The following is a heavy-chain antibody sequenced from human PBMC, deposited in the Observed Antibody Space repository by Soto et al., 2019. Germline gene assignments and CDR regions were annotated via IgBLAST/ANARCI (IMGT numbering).Heavy chain of an antibody. CDR1: GGTFSSYA. D-gene: IGHD2-15*01. CDR2: IIPIFGTA. Sequence: SVKVSCKASGGTFSSYAISWVRQAPGQGLEWMGGIIPIFGTANYAQKFQGRVTITADESTSTAYMELSSLRSEDTAVYYCSRPVGAAGFGYFDYWGQGTLVTVSS. V-gene: IGHV1-69*13. J-gene: IGHJ4*02. CDR3: SRPVGAAGFGYFDY.